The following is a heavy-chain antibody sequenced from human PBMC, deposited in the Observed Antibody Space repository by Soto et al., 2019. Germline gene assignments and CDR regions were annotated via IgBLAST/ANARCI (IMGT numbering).Heavy chain of an antibody. J-gene: IGHJ1*01. CDR1: GFTFDDYA. CDR2: ISWNSGSI. V-gene: IGHV3-9*01. D-gene: IGHD2-2*01. Sequence: GGSLRLSCAASGFTFDDYAMHWVRQAPGKGLEWVSGISWNSGSIGYADSVKGRFTISRDNAKNSLYLQMNSLRAEDTALYYCAKDSIVVVPAAQGYFQHWGQGTLVTVSS. CDR3: AKDSIVVVPAAQGYFQH.